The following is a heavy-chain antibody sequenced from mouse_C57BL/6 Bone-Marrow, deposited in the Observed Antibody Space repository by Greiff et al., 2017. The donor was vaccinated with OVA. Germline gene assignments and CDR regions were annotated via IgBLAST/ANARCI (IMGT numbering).Heavy chain of an antibody. Sequence: VHLVESGAELVRPGTSVKVSCKASGYAFTNYLIEWVKQRPGQGLEWIGVINPGSGGTNYNEKFKGKATLTADKSSSTAYLQLSSLTSEDSAVYFCARWGNYYGSSLYAMDYWGQGTSVTVSS. CDR1: GYAFTNYL. V-gene: IGHV1-54*01. CDR3: ARWGNYYGSSLYAMDY. CDR2: INPGSGGT. J-gene: IGHJ4*01. D-gene: IGHD1-1*01.